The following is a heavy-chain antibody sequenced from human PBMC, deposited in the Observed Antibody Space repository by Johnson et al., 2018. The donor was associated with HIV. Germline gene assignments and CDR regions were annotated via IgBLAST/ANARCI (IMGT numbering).Heavy chain of an antibody. Sequence: QVQLVESGGGVVQPGRSLRLSCAASGFTFSSYAMHWVRQAPGKGLEWVAVISYDGSNKYYADSVKGRFTISRDNSKNTLYLQMNSLRAEDTAVYYCARGADYDILTGYSDAFDIWGQGTMVTVSS. CDR3: ARGADYDILTGYSDAFDI. CDR2: ISYDGSNK. CDR1: GFTFSSYA. D-gene: IGHD3-9*01. J-gene: IGHJ3*02. V-gene: IGHV3-30-3*01.